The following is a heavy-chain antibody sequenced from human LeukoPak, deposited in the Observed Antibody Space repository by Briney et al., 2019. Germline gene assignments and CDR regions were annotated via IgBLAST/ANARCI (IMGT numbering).Heavy chain of an antibody. CDR3: ARDSSPRRIAVAGKPREHPLYYYGMDV. CDR1: GFTFDDYA. J-gene: IGHJ6*02. Sequence: PGGSLRLSCAASGFTFDDYAMHWVRQAPGKGLEWVSGISGSGGSTYYADSVKGRFTISRDNSKNTLYLQMNSLRAEDTAVYYCARDSSPRRIAVAGKPREHPLYYYGMDVWGQGTTVTVSS. CDR2: ISGSGGST. V-gene: IGHV3-23*01. D-gene: IGHD6-19*01.